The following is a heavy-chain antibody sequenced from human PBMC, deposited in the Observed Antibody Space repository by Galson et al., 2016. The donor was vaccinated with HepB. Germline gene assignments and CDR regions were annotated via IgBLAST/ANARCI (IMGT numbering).Heavy chain of an antibody. Sequence: SLRLSCAASGFTFSSYSMNWVRQAPGKGLEWVSSISSSSSYIYYADSVKGRFTISRDNAKNSLYLQMSSLRAEDTAVYYCARDGYYDSSGYYYDDYYYGMDVWGQGTTVTVSS. J-gene: IGHJ6*02. D-gene: IGHD3-22*01. V-gene: IGHV3-21*01. CDR3: ARDGYYDSSGYYYDDYYYGMDV. CDR2: ISSSSSYI. CDR1: GFTFSSYS.